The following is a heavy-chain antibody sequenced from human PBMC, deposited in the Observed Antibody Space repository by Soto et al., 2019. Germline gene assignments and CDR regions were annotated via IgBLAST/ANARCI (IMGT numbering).Heavy chain of an antibody. CDR3: ARGDAPTVTAIDYFDP. D-gene: IGHD4-17*01. CDR1: GYSINSRNW. CDR2: IYHSGTA. J-gene: IGHJ5*02. Sequence: AETLSLTCAVSGYSINSRNWLTWVRQSPGKGLEWIGEIYHSGTANYNPSLKSRVTMSVDKSKNHFSLNLTSVTAADTAIYYCARGDAPTVTAIDYFDPWGQGLLVTVSS. V-gene: IGHV4-4*02.